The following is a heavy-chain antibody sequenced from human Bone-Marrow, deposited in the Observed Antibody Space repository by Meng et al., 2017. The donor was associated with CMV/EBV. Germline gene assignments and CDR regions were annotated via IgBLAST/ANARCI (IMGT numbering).Heavy chain of an antibody. Sequence: GESLKISCAASGFTVSSNEMSWVRQAPGGGLEWVANIGQDGSKTSYLDSVKGRFTISRDNAKNSLYLQMNSLRAEDTAVYYCARELDDFWSGYYPLDPWGQGTLVTVSS. CDR2: IGQDGSKT. CDR3: ARELDDFWSGYYPLDP. D-gene: IGHD3-3*01. J-gene: IGHJ5*02. V-gene: IGHV3-7*01. CDR1: GFTVSSNE.